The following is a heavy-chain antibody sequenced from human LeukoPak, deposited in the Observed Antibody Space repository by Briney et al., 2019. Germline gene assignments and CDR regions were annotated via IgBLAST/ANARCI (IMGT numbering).Heavy chain of an antibody. D-gene: IGHD5-24*01. Sequence: PGGSLRLSCAASGFTVSSNYMSWVRQAPGKGLEWVSVIYSGSSTYYADSVKGRFTISRDNSKNTLYLQMNSLRAEDTAVYYCARDSQGIDGSFDYWGQGTLVTVSS. J-gene: IGHJ4*02. CDR2: IYSGSST. V-gene: IGHV3-53*01. CDR1: GFTVSSNY. CDR3: ARDSQGIDGSFDY.